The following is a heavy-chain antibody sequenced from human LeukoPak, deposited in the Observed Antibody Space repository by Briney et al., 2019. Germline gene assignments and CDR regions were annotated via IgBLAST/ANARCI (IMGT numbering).Heavy chain of an antibody. CDR2: INHSGYT. V-gene: IGHV4-34*01. D-gene: IGHD5-12*01. CDR3: ARGASGYNYGDY. Sequence: SETLSLTCAVYGGSFSGYYWSWIRQPPGKGLEWIGEINHSGYTNYNPSLKSRVTISVDTSKNQFSLKLTSVTAADTAVHYCARGASGYNYGDYWGQGALVTVSS. J-gene: IGHJ4*02. CDR1: GGSFSGYY.